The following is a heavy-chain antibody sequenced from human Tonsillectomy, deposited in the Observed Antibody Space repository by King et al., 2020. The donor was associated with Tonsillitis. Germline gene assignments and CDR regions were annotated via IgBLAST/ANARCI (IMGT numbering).Heavy chain of an antibody. CDR1: GGSFSGYY. Sequence: VQLQQWGAGLLKPSETLSLTCAVYGGSFSGYYWSWIRQPPGKGLEWIGEINHSGSTNYNPSLKSRVTISVDTSKNQFSLKLSSVTAADTAVYYCARGTPTVVVKRGWFDPWGQGTLVTVSS. CDR2: INHSGST. CDR3: ARGTPTVVVKRGWFDP. D-gene: IGHD3-22*01. J-gene: IGHJ5*02. V-gene: IGHV4-34*01.